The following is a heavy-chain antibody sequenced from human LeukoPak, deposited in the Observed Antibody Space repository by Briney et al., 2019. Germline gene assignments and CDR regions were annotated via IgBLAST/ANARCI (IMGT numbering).Heavy chain of an antibody. Sequence: GASVKVSCKASGYTFTGYYMHWVRQAPGQGLEWMGWINPNSGGTNYAQKFQGRVTMTRDTSISTAYMELSRLRSDDTAVYYCARDYYDSSGYYCLLGYYYGMDVWGQGTTVTVSS. D-gene: IGHD3-22*01. CDR1: GYTFTGYY. CDR3: ARDYYDSSGYYCLLGYYYGMDV. CDR2: INPNSGGT. V-gene: IGHV1-2*02. J-gene: IGHJ6*02.